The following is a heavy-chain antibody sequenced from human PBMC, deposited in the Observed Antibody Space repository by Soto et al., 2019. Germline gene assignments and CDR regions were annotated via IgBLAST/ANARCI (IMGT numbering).Heavy chain of an antibody. J-gene: IGHJ3*02. CDR1: GFTFSAYT. V-gene: IGHV3-30-3*01. D-gene: IGHD1-26*01. Sequence: QVQLVESGGGVVQPGRSLRLSCAASGFTFSAYTMHWVRQPPGKGLEWVAVISYDGNNERYTDPVKGRFTVSRDNSKTTLYLQMNRLKAKNTAVYYCARDGYSGRSDGFDIWGQGTMVTVSS. CDR2: ISYDGNNE. CDR3: ARDGYSGRSDGFDI.